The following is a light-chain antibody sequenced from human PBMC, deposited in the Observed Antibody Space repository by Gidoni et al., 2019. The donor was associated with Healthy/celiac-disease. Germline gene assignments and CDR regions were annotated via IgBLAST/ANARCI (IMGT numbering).Light chain of an antibody. CDR1: QGIRNN. V-gene: IGKV1-17*01. J-gene: IGKJ1*01. CDR3: LQHNTYPWT. Sequence: DIQMTQSPSSLSASVGDRVTITCRASQGIRNNLDWFQQRPGKAPKRLIYAASSLQSGVPSRFSGSGSGTEFTLTISSLQPEDFAAYYCLQHNTYPWTFGQGPKVEIK. CDR2: AAS.